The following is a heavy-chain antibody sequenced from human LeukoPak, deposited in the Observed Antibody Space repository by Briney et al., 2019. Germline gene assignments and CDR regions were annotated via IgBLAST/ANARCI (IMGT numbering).Heavy chain of an antibody. V-gene: IGHV4-39*07. CDR1: GFTFSSYE. Sequence: LRLSCAASGFTFSSYEMNWVRQAPGKGLEWIGSIYYSGSTYYNPSLKSRVTISVDTSKNQFSLKLSSVTAADTAVYYCARAPSFWSGWGYYYYYMDVWGKGTTVTVSS. D-gene: IGHD3-3*01. CDR3: ARAPSFWSGWGYYYYYMDV. CDR2: IYYSGST. J-gene: IGHJ6*03.